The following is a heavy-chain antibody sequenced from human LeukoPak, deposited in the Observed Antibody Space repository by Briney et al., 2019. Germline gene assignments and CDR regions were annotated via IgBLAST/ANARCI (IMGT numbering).Heavy chain of an antibody. CDR1: GGSISGYY. V-gene: IGHV4-59*08. D-gene: IGHD6-13*01. Sequence: PSETLSLTCSVSGGSISGYYWTWVRQPPGKGLEWIGYIYFTGNTNYNPSLKSRVTISVDTSNNQFSLRLSSVTAADTAVYYCARSKGIAAPGHSNFNLDYWGQGTLVTVSS. CDR3: ARSKGIAAPGHSNFNLDY. CDR2: IYFTGNT. J-gene: IGHJ4*02.